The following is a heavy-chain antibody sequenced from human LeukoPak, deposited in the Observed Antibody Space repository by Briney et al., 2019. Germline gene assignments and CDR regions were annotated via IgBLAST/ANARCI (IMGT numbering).Heavy chain of an antibody. CDR1: GFTFSSYA. J-gene: IGHJ4*02. CDR3: ARVISTGTYYWAEDY. V-gene: IGHV3-23*01. D-gene: IGHD1-26*01. CDR2: ISGSGGST. Sequence: GGSLRLSCAASGFTFSSYAMSWVRQAPGKGLEWVSAISGSGGSTYYADSVKGRFTISRDNSKNTLYLQMSSLRVEDTAVYFCARVISTGTYYWAEDYWGQGTLVTVSS.